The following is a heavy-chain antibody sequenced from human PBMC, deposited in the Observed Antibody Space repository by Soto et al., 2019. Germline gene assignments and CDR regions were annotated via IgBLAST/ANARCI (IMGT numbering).Heavy chain of an antibody. J-gene: IGHJ4*02. Sequence: GGSLRLSCVASGITFGSRAMSWVRQAPGEGLEWVSTITDSGGDAKYADSVRGRFAISRDNARNSLSLHMSSLRDEDSALYYCAKGPHTNVGWPYYFESWGQGVPVTVSS. D-gene: IGHD6-19*01. CDR1: GITFGSRA. CDR2: ITDSGGDA. CDR3: AKGPHTNVGWPYYFES. V-gene: IGHV3-23*01.